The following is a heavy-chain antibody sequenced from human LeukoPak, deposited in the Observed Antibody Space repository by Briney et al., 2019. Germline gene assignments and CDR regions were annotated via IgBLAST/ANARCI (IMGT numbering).Heavy chain of an antibody. CDR2: INTKTGKP. V-gene: IGHV7-4-1*02. D-gene: IGHD5-18*01. CDR1: GYSFTSYS. J-gene: IGHJ5*02. CDR3: ATAAMVSTYSWFDP. Sequence: ASVKVSCKASGYSFTSYSMNWVRQAPGQGLEWMGWINTKTGKPTYAQGSTGRFVFSLDTSVSTAYLQISSLMAEDTAVYYCATAAMVSTYSWFDPWGQGTLVTVSS.